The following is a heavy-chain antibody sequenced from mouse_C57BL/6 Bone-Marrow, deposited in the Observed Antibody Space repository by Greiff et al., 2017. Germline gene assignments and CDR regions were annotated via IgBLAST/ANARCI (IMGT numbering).Heavy chain of an antibody. CDR3: ARPPIVTTRYYAMDY. J-gene: IGHJ4*01. CDR2: INPSTGGT. CDR1: GYSFTGYY. V-gene: IGHV1-42*01. D-gene: IGHD2-5*01. Sequence: EVQLQQSGPELVKPGASVKISCKASGYSFTGYYMNWVKQSPEKSLEWIGEINPSTGGTTYNQKFKAKATLTVDKSSSTAYMQLKSLTSEDSAVYYSARPPIVTTRYYAMDYWGQGTSVTVSS.